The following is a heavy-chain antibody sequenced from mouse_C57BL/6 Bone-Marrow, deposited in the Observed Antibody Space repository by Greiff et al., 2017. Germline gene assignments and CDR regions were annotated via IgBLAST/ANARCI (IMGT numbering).Heavy chain of an antibody. CDR1: GYAFTNYL. Sequence: QVQLKQSGAELVRPGTSVKVSCKASGYAFTNYLIEWVKQRPGQGLEWIGVINPGSGGTNYNEKFKGKATLTADKSSSTAYMQLSSLTSEDSAFYFCARKAGYFDYWGQGTTLTVSS. V-gene: IGHV1-54*01. J-gene: IGHJ2*01. CDR2: INPGSGGT. CDR3: ARKAGYFDY. D-gene: IGHD3-2*02.